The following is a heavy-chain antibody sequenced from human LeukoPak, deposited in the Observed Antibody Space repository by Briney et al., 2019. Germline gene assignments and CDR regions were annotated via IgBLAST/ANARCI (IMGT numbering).Heavy chain of an antibody. D-gene: IGHD5-12*01. Sequence: GGSLRLSCAASGFTFSSWVRQAPGKGLEWVSYISHSSSIIYYADSVKGRFTISRDNSKNTIYLQMNSLRVEDTAVYYCAKEGYSGYDCFDHWGQGTPVTVSS. CDR1: GFTFSS. CDR3: AKEGYSGYDCFDH. V-gene: IGHV3-48*01. CDR2: ISHSSSII. J-gene: IGHJ4*02.